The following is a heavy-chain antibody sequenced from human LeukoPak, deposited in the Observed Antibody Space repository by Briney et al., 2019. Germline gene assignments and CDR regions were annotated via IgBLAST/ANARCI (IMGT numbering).Heavy chain of an antibody. CDR1: GFTFSSYG. D-gene: IGHD3-3*02. Sequence: PGRSLRLSCAASGFTFSSYGMHWVRQAPGKGLEWVAVIWYDGSNKYYADSVKGRFTISRDNSKNTLYLQMNSLRPEDTAVYYCASYVLGDAFDIWGEGTMVTVSS. CDR3: ASYVLGDAFDI. J-gene: IGHJ3*02. CDR2: IWYDGSNK. V-gene: IGHV3-33*01.